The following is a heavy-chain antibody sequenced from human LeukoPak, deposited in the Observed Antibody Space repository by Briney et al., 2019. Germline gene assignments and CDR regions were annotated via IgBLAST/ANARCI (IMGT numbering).Heavy chain of an antibody. CDR2: MNPNSGNT. J-gene: IGHJ4*02. V-gene: IGHV1-8*01. D-gene: IGHD6-19*01. CDR3: TRESSGQRDN. CDR1: GYTFTSCD. Sequence: GASVKVSCKASGYTFTSCDINWVRQATAQGLEWMGWMNPNSGNTGYGQSFQGRITMTRDISIGTAYMELSNLTSEDTAIYYCTRESSGQRDNWGQGTLVTVSA.